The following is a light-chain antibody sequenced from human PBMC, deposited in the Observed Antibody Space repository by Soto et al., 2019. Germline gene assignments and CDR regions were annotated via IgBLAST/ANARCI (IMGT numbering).Light chain of an antibody. CDR2: AAS. V-gene: IGKV1-27*01. Sequence: DIQMTQSPSSLSASVGDRVTITCRASQAISNYLAWYQQKPGKVPKLLIYAASTLQSGVPSRFSGSESGTDFTLTITSLQPEDVATYYCQRYNSAPWTFGQGTKVEIK. CDR3: QRYNSAPWT. J-gene: IGKJ1*01. CDR1: QAISNY.